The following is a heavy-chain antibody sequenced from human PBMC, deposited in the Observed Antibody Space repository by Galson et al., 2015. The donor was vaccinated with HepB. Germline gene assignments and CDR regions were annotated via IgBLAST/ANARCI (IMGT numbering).Heavy chain of an antibody. V-gene: IGHV3-23*01. CDR1: GFTFSSYA. J-gene: IGHJ4*02. D-gene: IGHD3-10*01. Sequence: SLRLSCAASGFTFSSYAMSWVRQAPGKGLEWASAISGSGGSTYYADSVKGRFTISRDNSKNTLYLQMSSLRAEDTAVYYCAKDTMVRGSFDYWGQGTLVTVSS. CDR2: ISGSGGST. CDR3: AKDTMVRGSFDY.